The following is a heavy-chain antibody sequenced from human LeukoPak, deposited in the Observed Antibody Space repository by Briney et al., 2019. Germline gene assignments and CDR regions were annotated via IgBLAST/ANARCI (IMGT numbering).Heavy chain of an antibody. V-gene: IGHV3-23*01. CDR3: ARDISSSY. CDR2: IGVSGTTT. D-gene: IGHD2-15*01. CDR1: GFTFSNYG. Sequence: GGSLRLSCAASGFTFSNYGMSWVRQAPGKGLEWVSGIGVSGTTTYYADSVKGRFTISRDNSKNTLYLQMNSLRLEDTALYYCARDISSSYWGQGTLVTVSS. J-gene: IGHJ4*02.